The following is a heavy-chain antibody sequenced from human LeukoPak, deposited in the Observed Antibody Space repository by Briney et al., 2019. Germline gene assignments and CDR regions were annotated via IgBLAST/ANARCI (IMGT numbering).Heavy chain of an antibody. Sequence: GGSLRLSCTASGFTFSRNWMSWVRQIPGKGLEWVANIKQDGSEKHYMDSVNGRFTISRDNARNSLYLQMSSLRVEDTAVYYCASNWNYLRGYGMVVWGQGTTVTVSS. CDR3: ASNWNYLRGYGMVV. CDR1: GFTFSRNW. CDR2: IKQDGSEK. J-gene: IGHJ6*02. D-gene: IGHD1-7*01. V-gene: IGHV3-7*01.